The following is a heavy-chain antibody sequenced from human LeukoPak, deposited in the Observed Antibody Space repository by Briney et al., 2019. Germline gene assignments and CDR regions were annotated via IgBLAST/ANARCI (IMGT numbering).Heavy chain of an antibody. V-gene: IGHV1-18*01. J-gene: IGHJ2*01. CDR3: ARVSFYGGNSFWYFDL. Sequence: ASVKVSCKASGYTFTGYGISWVRQAPGQGLEWMGWISAYNGNTNYAQKLQGRVTMTTDTSTSTAYMELRSLRSDDTAVYYCARVSFYGGNSFWYFDLWGRGTLVTVSS. D-gene: IGHD4-23*01. CDR1: GYTFTGYG. CDR2: ISAYNGNT.